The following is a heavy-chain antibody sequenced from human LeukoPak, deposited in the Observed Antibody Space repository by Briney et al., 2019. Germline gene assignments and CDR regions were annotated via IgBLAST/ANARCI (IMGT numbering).Heavy chain of an antibody. CDR3: ASRESIAARSRGPLI. CDR1: GFTFSTYA. V-gene: IGHV3-23*01. J-gene: IGHJ3*02. Sequence: PGGSLRLSCAASGFTFSTYAMSWVRQAPGKGLEWVSAISGSGGTTYYADSVKGRFTISRDNSKNTLYLQMNSLRAEDTAVYYCASRESIAARSRGPLIWGQGTMVAVSA. D-gene: IGHD6-6*01. CDR2: ISGSGGTT.